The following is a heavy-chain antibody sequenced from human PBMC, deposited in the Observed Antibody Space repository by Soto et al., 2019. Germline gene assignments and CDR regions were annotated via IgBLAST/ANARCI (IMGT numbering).Heavy chain of an antibody. Sequence: QLQLQESGPGLVKPSETLSLTCTVSGGSISSRGYYWGWIRQPPGKGLEWIGTIYYSGSTYYNPSLKRRVPISVDTSTNQFSLKLSSVTAADTAVYYCATSNWFDPWGQGTLVTVSS. CDR1: GGSISSRGYY. CDR2: IYYSGST. V-gene: IGHV4-39*01. J-gene: IGHJ5*02. CDR3: ATSNWFDP.